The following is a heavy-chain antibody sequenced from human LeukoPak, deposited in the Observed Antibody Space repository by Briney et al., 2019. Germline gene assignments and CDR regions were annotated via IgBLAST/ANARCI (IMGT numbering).Heavy chain of an antibody. CDR3: ARDPPLYSSSWYYFDY. J-gene: IGHJ4*02. D-gene: IGHD6-13*01. V-gene: IGHV3-21*01. Sequence: GGSLRLSCAASGFTFSSYSMNWVRQAPGKGLEWVSSISSSSSSYIYYADSVKGRFTISRDNAKNSLYLQMNSLRAEDTAVYYCARDPPLYSSSWYYFDYWGQGTLVTVSS. CDR1: GFTFSSYS. CDR2: ISSSSSSYI.